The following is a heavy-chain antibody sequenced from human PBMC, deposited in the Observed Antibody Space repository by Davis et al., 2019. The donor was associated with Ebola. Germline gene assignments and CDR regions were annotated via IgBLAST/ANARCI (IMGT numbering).Heavy chain of an antibody. CDR3: ARDGAYCGGDCYRDY. CDR1: GYTFTSYG. J-gene: IGHJ4*02. V-gene: IGHV1-18*01. D-gene: IGHD2-21*02. CDR2: ISAYNGNT. Sequence: ASVKVSCKASGYTFTSYGISWVRQAPGQGLEWMGWISAYNGNTNYAQKLQGRVTMTTDTSTSTAYMELRSLRSDDTAVYYCARDGAYCGGDCYRDYWGQGTLVTVSS.